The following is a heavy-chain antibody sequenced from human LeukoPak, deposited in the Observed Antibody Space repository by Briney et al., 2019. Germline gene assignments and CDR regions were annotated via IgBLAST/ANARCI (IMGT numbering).Heavy chain of an antibody. CDR1: GGSFSGYY. V-gene: IGHV4-34*01. D-gene: IGHD6-19*01. CDR3: ARAVAGIGSSYTFPQDY. Sequence: SETLSLTCAVYGGSFSGYYWSWIRQPPGKGLEWIGEINHSGSTNYTPSLKSRVTISVDTSKNQFSLKLSSVTAADTAVYYCARAVAGIGSSYTFPQDYWGQGTLVTVSS. J-gene: IGHJ4*02. CDR2: INHSGST.